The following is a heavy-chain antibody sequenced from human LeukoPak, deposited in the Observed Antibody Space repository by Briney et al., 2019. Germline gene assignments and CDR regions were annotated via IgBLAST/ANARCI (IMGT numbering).Heavy chain of an antibody. D-gene: IGHD3-10*01. J-gene: IGHJ4*02. V-gene: IGHV3-30-3*01. CDR2: ISYDGSNK. Sequence: GGSLRLSCAASGFTFSSYAMHWVRQAPGKGLEWVAVISYDGSNKYYADSVKGRFTISRDNSKNTLYLQMNSLRAEDTAVYYCARDPAYGSGSPVFDYWGQGTLVTVSS. CDR1: GFTFSSYA. CDR3: ARDPAYGSGSPVFDY.